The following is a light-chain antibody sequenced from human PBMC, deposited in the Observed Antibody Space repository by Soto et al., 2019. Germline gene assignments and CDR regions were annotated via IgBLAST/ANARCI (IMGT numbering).Light chain of an antibody. Sequence: QSVLTQPPSASGTPGQRVTISCSGSSSNIGSNTVNWYQQLPGTAPKLFMYLNNQRPSGVPARFSGSKSGTSASLALSGLQSEDEADYYCASWDDSLNGYVFGTGTKLTVL. CDR3: ASWDDSLNGYV. CDR2: LNN. J-gene: IGLJ1*01. V-gene: IGLV1-44*01. CDR1: SSNIGSNT.